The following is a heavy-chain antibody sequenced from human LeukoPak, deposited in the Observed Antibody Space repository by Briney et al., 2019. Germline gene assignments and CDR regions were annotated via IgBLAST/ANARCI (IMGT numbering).Heavy chain of an antibody. J-gene: IGHJ3*01. V-gene: IGHV3-30-3*01. CDR1: GFTFSSYA. CDR2: ISYDGSGK. Sequence: GGSLRLSCAASGFTFSSYAIHWVRQAPGRGLEWVAIISYDGSGKYYADSVKGRFTISRDNSKNTLFLQMNSLRAEDTAVYYCASEGSSYAFAVWGQGTMVTVSS. CDR3: ASEGSSYAFAV.